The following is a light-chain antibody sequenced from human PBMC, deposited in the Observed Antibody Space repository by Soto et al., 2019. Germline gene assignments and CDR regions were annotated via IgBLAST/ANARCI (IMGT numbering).Light chain of an antibody. J-gene: IGKJ1*01. CDR3: QQYYHWPTWT. V-gene: IGKV3-15*01. CDR1: QSVSSR. Sequence: IVMTQSPATLPVSPGERAILSCRASQSVSSRIAWYQQKPGQAPRLLIYDASTRATGIPARFSGGGSGTEFTLTISSLQAEDLALYYCQQYYHWPTWTCGQGT. CDR2: DAS.